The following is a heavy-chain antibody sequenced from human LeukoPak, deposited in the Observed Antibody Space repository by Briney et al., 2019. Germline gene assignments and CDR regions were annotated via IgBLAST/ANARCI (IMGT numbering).Heavy chain of an antibody. V-gene: IGHV3-30*04. D-gene: IGHD3-22*01. CDR2: ISYDGSNK. Sequence: GGSLRLSCAASGFTFSTFAMIWVRQPPGKGLEWVAVISYDGSNKYYADSVKGRFTISRDNSKNTLYLQMNSLRAEDTAVYYCARGGSYYDGSDAFDIWGQGTMVTVSS. J-gene: IGHJ3*02. CDR1: GFTFSTFA. CDR3: ARGGSYYDGSDAFDI.